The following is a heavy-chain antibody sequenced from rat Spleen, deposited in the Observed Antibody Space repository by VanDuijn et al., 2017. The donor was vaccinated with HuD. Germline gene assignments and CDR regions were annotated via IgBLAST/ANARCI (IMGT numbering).Heavy chain of an antibody. V-gene: IGHV2-1*01. J-gene: IGHJ2*01. CDR1: GFSLTSNS. CDR2: IWSGGST. Sequence: QVQLKESGPGLVQPSQTLSLTCTVSGFSLTSNSVSWVRQPPGKGLEWMGAIWSGGSTYYNSALKSRLSISRDTSKSQVFLKMNSLQTEDTAIYFCTRGYGGPYYLDYWGQGVMVTVSS. CDR3: TRGYGGPYYLDY. D-gene: IGHD1-11*01.